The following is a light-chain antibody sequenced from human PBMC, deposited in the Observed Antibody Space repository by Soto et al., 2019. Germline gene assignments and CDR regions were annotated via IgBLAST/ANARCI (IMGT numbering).Light chain of an antibody. CDR3: QQFNNGALT. CDR2: DAS. J-gene: IGKJ2*01. V-gene: IGKV3-15*01. CDR1: QSVGIN. Sequence: EIVMTQSPATLSVSPGERATLSCRASQSVGINLAWYQQKPGQAPRLLIYDASTRATGIPARFSGGGSGTEFSLTISSLQSEDFSVYYCQQFNNGALTFGQGTKLEIK.